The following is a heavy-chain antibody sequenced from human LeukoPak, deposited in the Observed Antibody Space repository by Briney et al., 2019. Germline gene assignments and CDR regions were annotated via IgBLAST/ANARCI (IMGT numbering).Heavy chain of an antibody. J-gene: IGHJ4*02. CDR3: ARVRYRLAETYIDS. D-gene: IGHD3-16*01. CDR1: GYIFTGYY. Sequence: ASVKVSCKASGYIFTGYYMHWVRQAPGQGLEWMGWINPNSGDTNYAQKFQGRVTMTRDTSVSTAYMELSRLRSDDTAVYYCARVRYRLAETYIDSWGQETLVTVYS. V-gene: IGHV1-2*02. CDR2: INPNSGDT.